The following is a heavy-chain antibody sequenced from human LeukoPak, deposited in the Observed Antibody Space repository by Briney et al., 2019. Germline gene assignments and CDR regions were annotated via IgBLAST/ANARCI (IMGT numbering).Heavy chain of an antibody. CDR2: SRNKANSYAT. Sequence: GGSLRLSCAASGFTFSDRYMDWVRQAPGKGLEWVGRSRNKANSYATQYAASVKGRFTISRDDSKNSLYLQMNSLKSDDTAVYYCVRVYGTTWSSHHLDNWGQGTLVTVSS. CDR3: VRVYGTTWSSHHLDN. CDR1: GFTFSDRY. J-gene: IGHJ4*02. V-gene: IGHV3-72*01. D-gene: IGHD6-13*01.